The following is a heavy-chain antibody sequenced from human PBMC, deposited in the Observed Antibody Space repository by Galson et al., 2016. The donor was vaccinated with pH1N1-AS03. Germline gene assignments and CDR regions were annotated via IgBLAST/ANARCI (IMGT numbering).Heavy chain of an antibody. J-gene: IGHJ3*01. V-gene: IGHV3-23*01. D-gene: IGHD1-1*01. CDR3: AETTGGVSKSGAFDV. Sequence: SLRLSCAASGFTFNTYAMNWVRQAPGKGLEWVSSISADGINTYYADSLKGRFTISRDNSRNTVSLQMNSLRVEDTAVYYCAETTGGVSKSGAFDVWGQGTMVTVSS. CDR2: ISADGINT. CDR1: GFTFNTYA.